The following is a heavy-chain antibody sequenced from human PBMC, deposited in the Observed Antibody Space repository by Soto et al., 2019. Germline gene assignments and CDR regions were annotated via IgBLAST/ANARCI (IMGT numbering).Heavy chain of an antibody. Sequence: QVQLQESGQGLVKPSQTLSLTCTVSGGSISSGDYYWSWIRQPPGKGLEWIGYIYYSGSTYYNPSLTSRVTIAVDTSKNQFSLKLSSVTAADTAVYYCARPEEDNWGYRGAFDIWGQGTMVTVSS. J-gene: IGHJ3*02. CDR1: GGSISSGDYY. V-gene: IGHV4-30-4*01. CDR2: IYYSGST. CDR3: ARPEEDNWGYRGAFDI. D-gene: IGHD7-27*01.